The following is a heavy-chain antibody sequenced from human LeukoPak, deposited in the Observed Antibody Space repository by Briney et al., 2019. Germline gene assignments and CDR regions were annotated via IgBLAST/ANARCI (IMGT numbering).Heavy chain of an antibody. V-gene: IGHV5-51*01. CDR2: IYPGDSDT. CDR3: ARLAGDGHNYFDS. CDR1: GYSFTNYW. J-gene: IGHJ4*02. Sequence: GESLKISCKSSGYSFTNYWIGWVRQMPGKGLEWMGIIYPGDSDTRYSPSFRGQVTFSADKSITTAYLQWSSPKASDTAMYYCARLAGDGHNYFDSWGQGTLVTVSS. D-gene: IGHD5-24*01.